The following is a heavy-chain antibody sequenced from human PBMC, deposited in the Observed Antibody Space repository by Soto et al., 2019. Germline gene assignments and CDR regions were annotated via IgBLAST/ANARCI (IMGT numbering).Heavy chain of an antibody. D-gene: IGHD6-25*01. CDR2: INHSGST. CDR1: GGSFSGYY. Sequence: PETLSVTCAVYGGSFSGYYWSWIRRPPGKGLEWIGEINHSGSTNYNPSLKSRVTISVDTSKNQFSLKLSSVTAADTAFYYCGSVRPSGYVLSWCQGPLVTLSS. V-gene: IGHV4-34*01. J-gene: IGHJ5*02. CDR3: GSVRPSGYVLS.